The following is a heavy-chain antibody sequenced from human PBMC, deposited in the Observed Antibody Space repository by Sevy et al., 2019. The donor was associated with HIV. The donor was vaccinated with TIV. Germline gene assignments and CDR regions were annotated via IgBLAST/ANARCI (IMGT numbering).Heavy chain of an antibody. D-gene: IGHD5-12*01. CDR2: ITYNGSNK. CDR3: AREGSGSSFLDY. CDR1: GFTFSSYA. J-gene: IGHJ4*02. V-gene: IGHV3-30-3*01. Sequence: GGSLRLSCAASGFTFSSYAMHWVRQAPGKGLEWVAVITYNGSNKFYADTVKGRFTISRDNSKNTLYLQMNSLRAEDTAVYYCAREGSGSSFLDYWGQGTLVTVSS.